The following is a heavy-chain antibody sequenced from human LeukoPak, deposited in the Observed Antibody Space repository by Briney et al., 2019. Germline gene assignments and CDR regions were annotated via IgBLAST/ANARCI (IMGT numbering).Heavy chain of an antibody. D-gene: IGHD3-3*02. CDR2: IYYGGST. CDR1: GGSINSPY. Sequence: SETLSLTCTVSGGSINSPYWTWLRQPPGKGLEWIGYIYYGGSTDYSPSPKSRATISLDTSKDQFSLHLTSVTAADTAVYYCARQLAGLAPPGFIDSWGQGTLVTVSS. CDR3: ARQLAGLAPPGFIDS. J-gene: IGHJ4*02. V-gene: IGHV4-59*08.